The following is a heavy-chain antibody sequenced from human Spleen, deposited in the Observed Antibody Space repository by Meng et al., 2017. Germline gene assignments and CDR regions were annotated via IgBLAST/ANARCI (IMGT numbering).Heavy chain of an antibody. Sequence: SVKVSCKTSGGTFSSHAISWVRQAPGQGLEWMGGIIPIFGTANYAQKFQGRVTITADESTSTAYMELRSLRSEDTAVYYCAKDLLSWYDIARWGQGTLVTVSS. D-gene: IGHD3-22*01. V-gene: IGHV1-69*13. CDR1: GGTFSSHA. CDR2: IIPIFGTA. CDR3: AKDLLSWYDIAR. J-gene: IGHJ5*02.